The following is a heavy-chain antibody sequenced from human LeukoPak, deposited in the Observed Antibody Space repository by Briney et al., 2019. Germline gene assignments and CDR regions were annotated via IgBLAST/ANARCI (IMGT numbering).Heavy chain of an antibody. CDR2: IYYSGST. J-gene: IGHJ5*02. V-gene: IGHV4-59*12. D-gene: IGHD2-21*02. CDR3: ARREEVVTATNWFDP. CDR1: GGSISSYY. Sequence: SETLSLTCTVSGGSISSYYWSWIRQPPGKGLEGIGYIYYSGSTNYNPSLKSRVTISVDTSKNQFSLKLSSVTAADTAVYYCARREEVVTATNWFDPWGQGTLVTVSS.